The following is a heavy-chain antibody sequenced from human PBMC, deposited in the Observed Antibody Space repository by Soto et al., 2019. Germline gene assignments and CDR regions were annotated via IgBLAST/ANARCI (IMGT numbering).Heavy chain of an antibody. J-gene: IGHJ4*02. V-gene: IGHV1-18*01. CDR1: GYTFTTYG. D-gene: IGHD6-19*01. CDR2: INAYNGNT. Sequence: QVQLGQSGAEVKKPGASVKVSCKASGYTFTTYGSSWVRQAPGQGLEWMVCINAYNGNTTYAQKLQGRVTMTTDTSTSTAYMELRSLRSDDTAVYYCARDPVAGTYCDYWGQGTLVTVSS. CDR3: ARDPVAGTYCDY.